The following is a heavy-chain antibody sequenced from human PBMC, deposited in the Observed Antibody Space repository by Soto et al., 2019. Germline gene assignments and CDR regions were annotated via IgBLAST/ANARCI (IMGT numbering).Heavy chain of an antibody. D-gene: IGHD3-22*01. CDR1: GFTFSSYG. CDR3: ATTYDSSGFLTS. CDR2: IWYDGSNK. Sequence: GGSQRLSCAASGFTFSSYGRHWVRQAPGKGLEWVAVIWYDGSNKYYADSVKGRFTISRDNSKNTLYLQMNSLRAEDTAVYYCATTYDSSGFLTSWGQGILVTVSS. V-gene: IGHV3-33*01. J-gene: IGHJ5*02.